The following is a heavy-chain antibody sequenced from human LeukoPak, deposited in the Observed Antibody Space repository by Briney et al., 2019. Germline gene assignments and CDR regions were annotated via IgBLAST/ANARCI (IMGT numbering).Heavy chain of an antibody. CDR1: GYTLTELS. J-gene: IGHJ4*02. Sequence: GASVKVSCKVSGYTLTELSMHWVRQAPGKGLEWMGGFDPEDGETIYAQKFQGGVTMTEDTSTDTAYMELSSLRSEDTAVYYCATGLSYYDFWSGRIYWGQGTLVTVSS. CDR3: ATGLSYYDFWSGRIY. V-gene: IGHV1-24*01. D-gene: IGHD3-3*01. CDR2: FDPEDGET.